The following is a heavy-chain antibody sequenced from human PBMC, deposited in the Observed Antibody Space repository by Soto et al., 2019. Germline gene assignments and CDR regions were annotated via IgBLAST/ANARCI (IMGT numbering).Heavy chain of an antibody. CDR1: GFTLSNYG. J-gene: IGHJ3*02. CDR3: ARGRDYAFDM. Sequence: QVQLVESGGGVVQPGRTLRLSCAASGFTLSNYGMHWARQAPGKGLEWVAVTAYDGSSKYYADSVKGRFTISRDNSKNTLYLQMNSLEPEDTAVYFCARGRDYAFDMWGQGTKVTVSS. V-gene: IGHV3-30*03. D-gene: IGHD5-12*01. CDR2: TAYDGSSK.